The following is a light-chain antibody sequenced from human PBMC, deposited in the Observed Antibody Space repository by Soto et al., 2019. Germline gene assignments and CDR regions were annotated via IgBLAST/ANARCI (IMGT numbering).Light chain of an antibody. J-gene: IGKJ3*01. CDR2: AAS. Sequence: DIQMPQSPSSLSASVGDRVTITCRASQSISSYLNWYQQKPGKAPKLLIYAASSLQSGVPSRFSGSGSGTDFTLTISSLQPEDFATYYCQQSYSTPPSFGHGTKVDIK. CDR1: QSISSY. CDR3: QQSYSTPPS. V-gene: IGKV1-39*01.